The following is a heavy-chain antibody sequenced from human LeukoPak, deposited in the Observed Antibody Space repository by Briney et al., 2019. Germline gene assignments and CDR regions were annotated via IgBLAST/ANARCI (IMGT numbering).Heavy chain of an antibody. D-gene: IGHD4-17*01. CDR3: ARDNPDHGDPIDY. J-gene: IGHJ4*02. CDR2: IYHSGST. V-gene: IGHV4-39*07. CDR1: GGSISSSSYY. Sequence: PSETLSLTCTVSGGSISSSSYYWGWIRQPPGKGLEWIGSIYHSGSTYYNPSLKSRVTISVDTSKNQFSLKLSSVTAADTAVYYCARDNPDHGDPIDYWGQGTLVTVSS.